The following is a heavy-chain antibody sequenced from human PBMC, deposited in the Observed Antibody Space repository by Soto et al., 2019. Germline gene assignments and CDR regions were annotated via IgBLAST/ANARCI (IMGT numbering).Heavy chain of an antibody. Sequence: PSETLSLTCTVSGGSISSGGYYWSWIRQHPGKGLEWIGYIYYSGSTYYNPSLKSRVTISVDTSKNQSSLKLSSVTAADTAVYYCATSIAARKYYFDYWGQGTLVTVSS. CDR1: GGSISSGGYY. V-gene: IGHV4-31*03. CDR3: ATSIAARKYYFDY. D-gene: IGHD6-6*01. J-gene: IGHJ4*02. CDR2: IYYSGST.